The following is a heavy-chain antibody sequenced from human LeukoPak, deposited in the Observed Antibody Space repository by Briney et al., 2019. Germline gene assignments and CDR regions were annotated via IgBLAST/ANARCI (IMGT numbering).Heavy chain of an antibody. V-gene: IGHV3-7*01. CDR3: ARDPSIKVRGVRIDY. D-gene: IGHD3-10*01. CDR1: GFTSFSGHW. CDR2: IRYDGSEK. J-gene: IGHJ4*02. Sequence: GGSLRLSCTVSGFTSFSGHWMNWVRQAPGKGLEWVANIRYDGSEKGYADSVKGRFTISRDNAKNSLFLQMNSLRGEDTAVYYCARDPSIKVRGVRIDYWGQGTLVTVSS.